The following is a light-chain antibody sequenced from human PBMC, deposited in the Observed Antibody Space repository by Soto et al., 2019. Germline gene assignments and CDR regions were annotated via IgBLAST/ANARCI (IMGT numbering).Light chain of an antibody. J-gene: IGLJ2*01. CDR3: QVWDSSTVV. Sequence: SYELTQPPLVSVSPGQTASITCSGDKLGDKYAYWYQQKPGQSPVLVIYQDSKRPSGIPERFSGSNSGNTATLTISGTQAMDEADYYCQVWDSSTVVFGGGTQLTVL. V-gene: IGLV3-1*01. CDR1: KLGDKY. CDR2: QDS.